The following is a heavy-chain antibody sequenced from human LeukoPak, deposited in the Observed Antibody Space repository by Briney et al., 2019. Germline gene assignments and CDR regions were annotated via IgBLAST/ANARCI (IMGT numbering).Heavy chain of an antibody. CDR2: ISWNSGSI. CDR1: GFTFDDYA. CDR3: AKVSSVWFGAHGFDY. J-gene: IGHJ4*02. V-gene: IGHV3-9*01. D-gene: IGHD3-10*01. Sequence: PGRSLRLSCAASGFTFDDYAMHWVRQAPGEGLEWVSGISWNSGSIDFADSVKGRFTISRDNAKNSLYLQMNSLRAEDTALYYCAKVSSVWFGAHGFDYWGQGTLVTVSS.